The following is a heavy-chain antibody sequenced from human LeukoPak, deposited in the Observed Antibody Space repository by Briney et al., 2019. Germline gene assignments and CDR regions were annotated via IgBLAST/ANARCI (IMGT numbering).Heavy chain of an antibody. D-gene: IGHD3/OR15-3a*01. CDR3: ARQTGSGLFILP. V-gene: IGHV4-39*01. J-gene: IGHJ4*02. CDR2: IYYSGNT. CDR1: GVSISSSNSY. Sequence: SEALSLTCTVSGVSISSSNSYWGWIRQPPGKGLEWTGSIYYSGNTYYNASLKSQVSISIDTSKNQFSLRLTSVTAADTAVYYCARQTGSGLFILPGGQGTLVTVSS.